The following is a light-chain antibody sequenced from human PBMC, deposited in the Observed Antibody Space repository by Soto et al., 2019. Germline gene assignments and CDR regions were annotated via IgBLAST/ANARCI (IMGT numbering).Light chain of an antibody. CDR2: DVT. Sequence: QSVLTQPASVSGSPGQSIAISCTGTSSDVGAYNSVSWYQQYPGKAPKLMIHDVTNRPSGVSDRFPGSKSGNTASLTISGLQAEDEADYYCSSYTSSSSYVFGSGTKVTVL. J-gene: IGLJ1*01. CDR3: SSYTSSSSYV. CDR1: SSDVGAYNS. V-gene: IGLV2-14*01.